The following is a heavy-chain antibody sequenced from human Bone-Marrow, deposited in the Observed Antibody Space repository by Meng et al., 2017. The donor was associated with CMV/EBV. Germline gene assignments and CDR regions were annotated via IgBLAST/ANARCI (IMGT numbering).Heavy chain of an antibody. D-gene: IGHD3-10*01. V-gene: IGHV1-69*05. CDR1: GGTLSSYA. J-gene: IGHJ6*02. Sequence: SVKVSCKASGGTLSSYAISWVRQAPGQGLEWMGGIIPIFGTANYAQKFQDRVTITTDESTSTAYMELSSLRSDDTAVYYCGGTGSYYNNYYYYGMDVWGQGTTVTVSS. CDR3: GGTGSYYNNYYYYGMDV. CDR2: IIPIFGTA.